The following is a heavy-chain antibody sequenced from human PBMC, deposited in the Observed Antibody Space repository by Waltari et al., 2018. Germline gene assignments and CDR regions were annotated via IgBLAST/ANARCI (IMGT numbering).Heavy chain of an antibody. Sequence: QVQLVESGGGVVQPGRSLRLSCAASGFTFSSYAIHWVRQAPGKGLEWVAVISYDGSNKYYADSVKGRFTISRDNSKNTLYLQMNSLRAEDTAVYYCAREEDYVRFQHWGQGTLVTVSS. V-gene: IGHV3-30-3*01. D-gene: IGHD4-17*01. CDR1: GFTFSSYA. J-gene: IGHJ1*01. CDR3: AREEDYVRFQH. CDR2: ISYDGSNK.